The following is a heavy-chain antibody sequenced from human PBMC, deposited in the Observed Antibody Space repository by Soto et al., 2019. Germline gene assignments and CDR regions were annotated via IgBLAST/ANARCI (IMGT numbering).Heavy chain of an antibody. Sequence: QVPLVQSGAEVKKPGASVKVSCKASGYTFTSYDINWVRQATGQGLEWMGWMNPNSGNTGYAQKFQGRVTMTRNTSISTAYMELSSLRSEDTAVYYCARGRCSGGSCYSDYYGMDVWGQGTTVTVTS. J-gene: IGHJ6*02. CDR3: ARGRCSGGSCYSDYYGMDV. D-gene: IGHD2-15*01. V-gene: IGHV1-8*01. CDR2: MNPNSGNT. CDR1: GYTFTSYD.